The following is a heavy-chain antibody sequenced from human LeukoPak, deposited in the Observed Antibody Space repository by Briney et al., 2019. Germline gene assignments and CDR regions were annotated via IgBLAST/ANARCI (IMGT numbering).Heavy chain of an antibody. CDR3: TTGGYGGQFDY. CDR2: IKSKTDGGTT. J-gene: IGHJ4*02. CDR1: GFTFSSYE. V-gene: IGHV3-15*01. D-gene: IGHD5-12*01. Sequence: GGSLRLSCAASGFTFSSYEMHWVRQAPGKGLEWVGRIKSKTDGGTTDYAAPVKGRFTISRDDSKNTLYLQMNSLKTEDTAVYYCTTGGYGGQFDYWGQGTLVTVSS.